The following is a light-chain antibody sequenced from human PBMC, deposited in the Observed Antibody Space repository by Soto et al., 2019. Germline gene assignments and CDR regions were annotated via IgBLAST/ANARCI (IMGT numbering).Light chain of an antibody. J-gene: IGKJ1*01. Sequence: EVGLTQSAGALSLSPGERATLSCRASQSVGQSLAWYQQRPGQAPRLLISGASTRATGIPDRISGSGSGTDFTLTISRLEPEDFAVYYCQQYGGSPRTFGQGTKVDI. CDR2: GAS. CDR1: QSVGQS. CDR3: QQYGGSPRT. V-gene: IGKV3-20*01.